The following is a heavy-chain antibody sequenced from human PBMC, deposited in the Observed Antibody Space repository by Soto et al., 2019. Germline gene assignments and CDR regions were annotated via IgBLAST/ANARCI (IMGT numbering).Heavy chain of an antibody. CDR2: ISYDGSNK. CDR3: ARDRRDQRKYYDILTGYYNTPHYYGMDV. CDR1: GFTFSSYA. J-gene: IGHJ6*02. Sequence: QVQLVESGGGVVQPGRSLRLSCAASGFTFSSYAMHWVRQAPGKGLEWVAVISYDGSNKYYADSVKGRFTISRDNSKNTLYLQMNSLRAEDTAVYYCARDRRDQRKYYDILTGYYNTPHYYGMDVWGQGTTVTVSS. D-gene: IGHD3-9*01. V-gene: IGHV3-30-3*01.